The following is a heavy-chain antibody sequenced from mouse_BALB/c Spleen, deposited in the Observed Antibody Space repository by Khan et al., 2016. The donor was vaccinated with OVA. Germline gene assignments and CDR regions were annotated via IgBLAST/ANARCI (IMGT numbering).Heavy chain of an antibody. J-gene: IGHJ3*01. Sequence: VQLKESGPGLVKPSQSLSLTCSVTGYSITSGYYCNWIRQFPGNKLEWMGYISYDGSNNYNPSLRNRISVTRDTSKNQFFLKLNSVTTEDTATDCCARSLYGYDPACIAYWGQGTLVTVSA. CDR3: ARSLYGYDPACIAY. D-gene: IGHD2-2*01. CDR1: GYSITSGYY. V-gene: IGHV3-6*02. CDR2: ISYDGSN.